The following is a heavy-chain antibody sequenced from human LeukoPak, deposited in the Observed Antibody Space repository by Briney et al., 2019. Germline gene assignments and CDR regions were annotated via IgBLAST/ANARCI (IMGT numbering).Heavy chain of an antibody. CDR3: ARDTGLGYDVRGPLIP. CDR2: IIPIFGTA. D-gene: IGHD3-10*02. J-gene: IGHJ5*02. Sequence: ASVKVSCKASGGTFSSYAISWVRQAPGQGLEWMGGIIPIFGTANYSQKFQGRVTITADESTSTAYMELSSLRSEDTAVYYCARDTGLGYDVRGPLIPWGQGTLVTVSS. V-gene: IGHV1-69*13. CDR1: GGTFSSYA.